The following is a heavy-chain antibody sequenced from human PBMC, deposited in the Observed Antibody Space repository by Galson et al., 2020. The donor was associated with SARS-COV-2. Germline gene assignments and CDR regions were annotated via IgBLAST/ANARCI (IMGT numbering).Heavy chain of an antibody. J-gene: IGHJ6*03. CDR1: GGPFSGYS. D-gene: IGHD3-16*01. V-gene: IGHV4-34*01. CDR3: ARGRQGVVPSPVLGLGPFYSYYYMDV. CDR2: IKSGGDT. Sequence: SETLSLTCAVYGGPFSGYSWTWIRQAPGKGLAWIGEIKSGGDTKYSPSLSSRVTLSVDTSRNQFSLKLTSVTVADTALYFCARGRQGVVPSPVLGLGPFYSYYYMDVWGKGTTVIVSS.